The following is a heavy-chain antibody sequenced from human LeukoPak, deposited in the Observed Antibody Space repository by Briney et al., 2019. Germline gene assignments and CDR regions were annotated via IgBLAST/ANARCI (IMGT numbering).Heavy chain of an antibody. D-gene: IGHD1-14*01. CDR3: AKVSGGGLYYDGMDV. CDR1: GFPFSSYA. Sequence: GGSLRLSCAASGFPFSSYAMTWVRQAPGKGLEWVSVISGSGGTTYYADSVKGRFTISRDSSKNTPYLQMNSLRAEDTAVYYCAKVSGGGLYYDGMDVWGQGTTVTVSS. J-gene: IGHJ6*02. V-gene: IGHV3-23*01. CDR2: ISGSGGTT.